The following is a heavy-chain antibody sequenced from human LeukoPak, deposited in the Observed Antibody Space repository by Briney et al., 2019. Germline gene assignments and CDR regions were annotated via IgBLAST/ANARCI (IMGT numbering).Heavy chain of an antibody. CDR2: ISAYNGNT. Sequence: ASVKVSCKASGYTFTSYGISWVRQAPGQGLEWMGWISAYNGNTNYVQKLQGRVTMTTDTSTSTAYMELRSLRSDDTAVYYCARVRTSSWYSHDAFDIWGQGTMVTVSS. V-gene: IGHV1-18*01. J-gene: IGHJ3*02. CDR1: GYTFTSYG. D-gene: IGHD6-13*01. CDR3: ARVRTSSWYSHDAFDI.